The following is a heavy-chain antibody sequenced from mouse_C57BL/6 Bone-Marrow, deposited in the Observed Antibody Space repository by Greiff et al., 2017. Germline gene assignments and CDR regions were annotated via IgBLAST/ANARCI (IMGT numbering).Heavy chain of an antibody. V-gene: IGHV1-55*01. CDR3: ARLPYYYGSSLYYFDY. CDR2: IYPGSGST. CDR1: GYTFTSYW. D-gene: IGHD1-1*01. Sequence: QVQLKQPGAELVKPGASVKMSCKASGYTFTSYWITWVKQRPGQGLEWIGDIYPGSGSTNYNEKFKSKATLTVDTSSSTAYMQLSSLTSEDSAVYYCARLPYYYGSSLYYFDYWGQGTTLTVSS. J-gene: IGHJ2*01.